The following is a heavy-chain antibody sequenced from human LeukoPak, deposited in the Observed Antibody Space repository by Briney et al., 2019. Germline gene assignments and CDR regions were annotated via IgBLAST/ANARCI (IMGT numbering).Heavy chain of an antibody. V-gene: IGHV3-23*01. D-gene: IGHD1-26*01. CDR3: AIRSRGATTGDY. J-gene: IGHJ4*02. Sequence: PGGSLRLSCAASGFTFSSYAMSWVRQAPGKGLEWVSAISGSGGSTYYADSVKGRFTISRDNSKNTLYLQMNSLRAEDTAVYYCAIRSRGATTGDYWGQGTLVTVSS. CDR1: GFTFSSYA. CDR2: ISGSGGST.